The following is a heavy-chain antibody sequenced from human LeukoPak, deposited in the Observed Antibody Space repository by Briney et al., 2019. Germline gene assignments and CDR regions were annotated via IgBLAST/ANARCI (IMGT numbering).Heavy chain of an antibody. V-gene: IGHV3-7*01. CDR2: MRHDGSEK. Sequence: GGSLRLSCAASGFSFSNYWMGWVRQAQGKGLEWVANMRHDGSEKYYGDSVEGRFTISRDNAKNSLDLQMNCLRAEDTAVYYCARGYGHSGYDLYDYWGQGTLVTVS. CDR1: GFSFSNYW. D-gene: IGHD5-12*01. J-gene: IGHJ4*02. CDR3: ARGYGHSGYDLYDY.